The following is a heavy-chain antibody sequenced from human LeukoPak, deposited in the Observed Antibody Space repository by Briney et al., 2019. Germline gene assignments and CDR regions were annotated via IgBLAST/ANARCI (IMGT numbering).Heavy chain of an antibody. Sequence: ASVKVSCKASGYRFTGYYMHWVRQAPGQGLEWVGWINANTGGTNYAQKFQGRVTMTRDTSISTAYMELSRLRSDDTAMYYCARGGYSGYESTDCWGQGTLVTVSS. V-gene: IGHV1-2*02. CDR3: ARGGYSGYESTDC. D-gene: IGHD5-12*01. CDR2: INANTGGT. CDR1: GYRFTGYY. J-gene: IGHJ4*02.